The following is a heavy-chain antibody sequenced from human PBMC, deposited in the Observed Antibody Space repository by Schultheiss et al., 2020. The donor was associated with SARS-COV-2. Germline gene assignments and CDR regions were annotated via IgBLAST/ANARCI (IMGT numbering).Heavy chain of an antibody. CDR2: ISGSGYST. Sequence: GGSLRLSCAVSGFTFSNYAMTWVRQAPGKGLEWVSGISGSGYSTYYAHSVEGRFTISRDNSKNTLLLQMNSLRAEDTAVYYCAKDGGPYDSSGYILYYFDYWGQGTLVTVSS. V-gene: IGHV3-23*01. J-gene: IGHJ4*02. CDR1: GFTFSNYA. D-gene: IGHD3-22*01. CDR3: AKDGGPYDSSGYILYYFDY.